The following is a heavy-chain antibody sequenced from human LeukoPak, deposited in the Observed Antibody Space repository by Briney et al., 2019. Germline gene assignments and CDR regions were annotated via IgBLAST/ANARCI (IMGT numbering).Heavy chain of an antibody. Sequence: GGSLRLSCAASGFTFSSYGMHWVRQAPGKGLEWVAVISFDGSNKYYADSVKGRFTISRDNSKNTLYLQMNSLRAEDTAVYYCAKVWFGELSPPDYRGQGTLVTVSS. CDR3: AKVWFGELSPPDY. D-gene: IGHD3-10*01. V-gene: IGHV3-30*18. CDR2: ISFDGSNK. J-gene: IGHJ4*02. CDR1: GFTFSSYG.